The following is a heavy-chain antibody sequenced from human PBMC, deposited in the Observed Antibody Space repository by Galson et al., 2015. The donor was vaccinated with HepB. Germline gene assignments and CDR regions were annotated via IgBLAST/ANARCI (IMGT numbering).Heavy chain of an antibody. CDR3: ARGWEDSVVAAGYFDL. D-gene: IGHD2-15*01. CDR2: VKQGGSEK. Sequence: SLRLSCAASGFTFSNYWMSWVRQAPGKGLEWVANVKQGGSEKYYLDSVKGRFSISRDNAKSSLYLQMNSLRAEDTAVYYCARGWEDSVVAAGYFDLWGRGTLVTVSS. V-gene: IGHV3-7*04. J-gene: IGHJ2*01. CDR1: GFTFSNYW.